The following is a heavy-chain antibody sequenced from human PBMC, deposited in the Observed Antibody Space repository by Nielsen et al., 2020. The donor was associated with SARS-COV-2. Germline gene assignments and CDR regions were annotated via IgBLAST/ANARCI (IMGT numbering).Heavy chain of an antibody. J-gene: IGHJ3*02. CDR1: GFTFSSYS. D-gene: IGHD6-13*01. Sequence: GESLKISCAASGFTFSSYSMNWVRQAPGKGLEWVSYISSSSSTIYYADSVKGRFTISRDNAKNSLYLQMNSLRAEDTAVYYCARVPSAAGRNSDAFDIWGQGTMVTVSS. CDR2: ISSSSSTI. CDR3: ARVPSAAGRNSDAFDI. V-gene: IGHV3-48*04.